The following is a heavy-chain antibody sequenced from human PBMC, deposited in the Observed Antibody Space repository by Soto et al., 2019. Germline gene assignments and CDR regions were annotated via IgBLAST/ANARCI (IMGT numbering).Heavy chain of an antibody. V-gene: IGHV5-51*04. D-gene: IGHD3-9*01. CDR2: IYLGDSEP. CDR3: ARRDEGGKSCDHDR. J-gene: IGHJ3*01. Sequence: LPISYERSRCSFTSDWIGWVRQMPGEGLEWMGIIYLGDSEPRYSPSSQGQVTISADKPISTDYTKWSRLKASDTAMYYCARRDEGGKSCDHDRRAQGTMV. CDR1: RCSFTSDW.